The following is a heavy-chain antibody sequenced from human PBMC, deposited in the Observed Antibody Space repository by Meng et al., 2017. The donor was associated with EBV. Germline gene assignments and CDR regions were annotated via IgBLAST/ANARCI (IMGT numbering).Heavy chain of an antibody. Sequence: QIPFKESCPTLVKPTQTPTLTCTFSGFSLSTRGVGVGWIRQPPGKALEWLALIYWDDDKRYSPSLKSRLTITKDTSKNQVVLTMTNMDPVDAATYYCAHIIAARPFDYWGQGTLVTVSS. D-gene: IGHD6-6*01. J-gene: IGHJ4*02. CDR2: IYWDDDK. CDR1: GFSLSTRGVG. V-gene: IGHV2-5*02. CDR3: AHIIAARPFDY.